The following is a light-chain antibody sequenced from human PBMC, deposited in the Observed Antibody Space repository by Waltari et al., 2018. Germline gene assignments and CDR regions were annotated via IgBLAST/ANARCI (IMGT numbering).Light chain of an antibody. J-gene: IGLJ2*01. CDR3: HSRDASGVGGS. CDR1: SLRSYY. V-gene: IGLV3-19*01. CDR2: YKD. Sequence: SSELTQDPAVSVAMGQTVRITCQGDSLRSYYASWYQQRPGQAPILVIYYKDNRPSGVPDRFSGSGSHNIAFLTITGAQAEEDASYYCHSRDASGVGGSFGGGTKLTVL.